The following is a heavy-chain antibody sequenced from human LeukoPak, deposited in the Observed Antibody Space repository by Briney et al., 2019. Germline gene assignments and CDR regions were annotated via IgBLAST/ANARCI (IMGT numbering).Heavy chain of an antibody. J-gene: IGHJ4*02. Sequence: GGSLRLSCAASGFTFSSYWMSWVRQAPGKGLEWVANIKQDGSEKYYVDSVKGRFTISRDNSKNSLYLQMNSLRTEDTALYYCAKDIRDSSGYYLDYWGQGTLVTVSS. CDR1: GFTFSSYW. CDR3: AKDIRDSSGYYLDY. CDR2: IKQDGSEK. D-gene: IGHD3-22*01. V-gene: IGHV3-7*03.